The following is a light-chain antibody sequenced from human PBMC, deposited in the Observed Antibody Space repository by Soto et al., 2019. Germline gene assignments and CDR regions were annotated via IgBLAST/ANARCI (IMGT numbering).Light chain of an antibody. CDR2: KTS. V-gene: IGKV2-24*01. CDR3: MQATQFPHT. J-gene: IGKJ2*01. Sequence: DIVMTQTPLSSPVTLGQPASISCRSSQSRLDSDGDTYLSWLQQRPGQPPRLLIYKTSSRFSGVPDRFSGSGAGTDFTLKISRVEVEDVGVYYCMQATQFPHTFGQGTKLEI. CDR1: QSRLDSDGDTY.